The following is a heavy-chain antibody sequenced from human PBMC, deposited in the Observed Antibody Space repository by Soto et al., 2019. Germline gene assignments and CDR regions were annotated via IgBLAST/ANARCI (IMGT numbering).Heavy chain of an antibody. CDR3: AHKGPEDWPLDY. J-gene: IGHJ4*02. CDR1: GFSLNTNGVG. Sequence: SGPTLVNPTQTLTLTCTFSGFSLNTNGVGVGWIRQPPGKALEWLALIYWDADKRYSPSLRSRLTITKDTSKNQVVLTMTNMDPMDTGTYYCAHKGPEDWPLDYWGQGTLVTVSS. V-gene: IGHV2-5*02. CDR2: IYWDADK. D-gene: IGHD3-9*01.